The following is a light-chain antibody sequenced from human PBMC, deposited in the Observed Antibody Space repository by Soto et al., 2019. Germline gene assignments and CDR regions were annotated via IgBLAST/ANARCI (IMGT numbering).Light chain of an antibody. V-gene: IGKV1-5*01. CDR2: DVS. Sequence: DIQMTQSPSTLSASVGDRVTITCRASQSISSWLAWYQQKSGKAPRLLISDVSTLQSGVPGRFRGSGSETEFTLTITYLQPEDFATYYCQQGYSIHALTFGGGTKVELK. CDR1: QSISSW. J-gene: IGKJ4*01. CDR3: QQGYSIHALT.